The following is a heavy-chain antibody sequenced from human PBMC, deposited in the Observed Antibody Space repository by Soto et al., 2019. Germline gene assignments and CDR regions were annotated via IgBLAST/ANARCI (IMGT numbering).Heavy chain of an antibody. Sequence: GGSLRLSCAASGFTFSSYAMSWVRQAPGKGLEWVSAISGSGGSTYYADSVKGRFTISRDNSKNTLYLQMNSLRAEDTAVYYCAKDPYYDFWSGYYANYYGIDVWGQGTTVTVSS. CDR2: ISGSGGST. CDR1: GFTFSSYA. CDR3: AKDPYYDFWSGYYANYYGIDV. J-gene: IGHJ6*02. V-gene: IGHV3-23*01. D-gene: IGHD3-3*01.